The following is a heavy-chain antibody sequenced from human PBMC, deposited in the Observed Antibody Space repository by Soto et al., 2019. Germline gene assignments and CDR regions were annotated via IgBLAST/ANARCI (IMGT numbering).Heavy chain of an antibody. CDR1: GYTFTSYG. V-gene: IGHV1-18*01. CDR3: ARDAGPDSSGYYSDY. J-gene: IGHJ4*02. CDR2: ISAYNGNT. D-gene: IGHD3-22*01. Sequence: ASVKVSCKASGYTFTSYGISWVRQAPGQGLEWMRWISAYNGNTNYAQKLQGRVTMTTDTSTSTAYMELRSLRSDDTAVYYCARDAGPDSSGYYSDYWGQGTLVTVTS.